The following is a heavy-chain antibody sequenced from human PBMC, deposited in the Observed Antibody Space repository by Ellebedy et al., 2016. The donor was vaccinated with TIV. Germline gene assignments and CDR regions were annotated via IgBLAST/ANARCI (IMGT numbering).Heavy chain of an antibody. V-gene: IGHV4-39*01. Sequence: MPGGSLRLSCTVSGGSISSSGYYWGWIRQPPGQGLVWIGSIYYTGITYYNPFLKSRVTMSVDTSKNQFSLMLSSVTAADTAVYYCARTWRGAFDIWGQGAMVTVSS. CDR2: IYYTGIT. CDR3: ARTWRGAFDI. J-gene: IGHJ3*02. D-gene: IGHD3-3*01. CDR1: GGSISSSGYY.